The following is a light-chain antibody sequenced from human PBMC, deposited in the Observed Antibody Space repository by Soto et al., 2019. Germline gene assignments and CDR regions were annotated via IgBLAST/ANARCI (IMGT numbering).Light chain of an antibody. CDR3: QSYDSSLNNSGL. V-gene: IGLV1-40*01. J-gene: IGLJ3*02. CDR2: ADV. CDR1: TSNIGAGFG. Sequence: QSVLTQPPSVSGAPGQRVTISCTGSTSNIGAGFGVHWYQQLPGAGPKVVIYADVNRPSGVPYRFSGSKSGTSASLTITGLQAEDEAVYYCQSYDSSLNNSGLFGGGTKLTVL.